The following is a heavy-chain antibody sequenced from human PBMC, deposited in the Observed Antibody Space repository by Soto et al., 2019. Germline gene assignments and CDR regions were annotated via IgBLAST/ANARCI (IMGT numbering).Heavy chain of an antibody. J-gene: IGHJ4*02. V-gene: IGHV4-59*08. CDR3: ARLGGYYQSLDS. CDR1: DGSSSHYY. D-gene: IGHD3-22*01. CDR2: IYYAGTT. Sequence: LSHSWSVSDGSSSHYYWSCIRQPPGKGLEWIGYIYYAGTTTYNPSLKSRVSISIDTSKSEVSLKLTSVTAADTAVYYCARLGGYYQSLDSWGRGTVVTVSS.